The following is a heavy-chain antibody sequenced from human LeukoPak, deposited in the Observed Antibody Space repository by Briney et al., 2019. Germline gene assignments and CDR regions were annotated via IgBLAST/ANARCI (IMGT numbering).Heavy chain of an antibody. Sequence: GGSPRLSCAASGFTFNNFGMHWIRQAPGKGLEWVALVRSGGTDKYYADSVRGRFTISRDNSKNMVYLQMDSLRVEDTAVYYCAKDRDDYGDDCWGQGILVTVST. CDR3: AKDRDDYGDDC. D-gene: IGHD4-17*01. V-gene: IGHV3-30*02. CDR1: GFTFNNFG. J-gene: IGHJ4*02. CDR2: VRSGGTDK.